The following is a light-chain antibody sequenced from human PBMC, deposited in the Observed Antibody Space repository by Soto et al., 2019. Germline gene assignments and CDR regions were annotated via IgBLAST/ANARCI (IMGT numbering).Light chain of an antibody. CDR2: DDG. V-gene: IGLV3-21*02. CDR1: NIEIKS. J-gene: IGLJ2*01. CDR3: QVWDTTNPVI. Sequence: SYELTQPPSVSVAPGQTARLTCGGNNIEIKSVHWYQQKPGQAPGLVVYDDGDRTTGIPERFSGAKSGNTATLTTSRGEAGDEADYYCQVWDTTNPVIFGEGTKLTVL.